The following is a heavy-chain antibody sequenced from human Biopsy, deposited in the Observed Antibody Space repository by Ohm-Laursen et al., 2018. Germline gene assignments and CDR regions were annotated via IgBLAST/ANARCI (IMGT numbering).Heavy chain of an antibody. D-gene: IGHD2-15*01. CDR1: GYTFSLYH. J-gene: IGHJ4*02. Sequence: VSSVKVSCKPSGYTFSLYHIHWVRQAPGQGLEWMGWIDPDGGRTSFGQNFQGRVTMTSDTSTGTAYLELTRLRSDDTAVYYCARDPYCSGGNCYSPLDHWGQGTLVTVSA. CDR2: IDPDGGRT. CDR3: ARDPYCSGGNCYSPLDH. V-gene: IGHV1-2*02.